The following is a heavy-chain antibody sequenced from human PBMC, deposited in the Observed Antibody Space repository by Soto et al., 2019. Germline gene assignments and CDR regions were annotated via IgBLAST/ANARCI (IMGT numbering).Heavy chain of an antibody. CDR2: ISTYSGDT. D-gene: IGHD4-17*01. CDR3: PRHHGPKTSENRFAP. Sequence: QVHLVQSGVEVKTPGASVKVSCQASGYTFFTYDISWVRQAPGPGLEWMGWISTYSGDTKYAQKFQGRVPMTADTSTTTAYLELRSLRSDDTGVYYCPRHHGPKTSENRFAPWGQGTLATASS. CDR1: GYTFFTYD. V-gene: IGHV1-18*01. J-gene: IGHJ5*02.